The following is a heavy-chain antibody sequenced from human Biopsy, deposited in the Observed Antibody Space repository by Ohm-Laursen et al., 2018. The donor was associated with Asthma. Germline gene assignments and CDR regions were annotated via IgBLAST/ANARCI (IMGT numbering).Heavy chain of an antibody. CDR3: ARGDSSNWSHYYFDY. Sequence: SLRLSCAASGFAFSAYDMTWVRQVPGKGLEWVSSISHDTPYIYYVDSVKGRFTITRDNSKNTLYLLMNSLRAEDTAVYYCARGDSSNWSHYYFDYWGQGTLVTVSS. CDR2: ISHDTPYI. V-gene: IGHV3-21*04. CDR1: GFAFSAYD. D-gene: IGHD3-22*01. J-gene: IGHJ4*02.